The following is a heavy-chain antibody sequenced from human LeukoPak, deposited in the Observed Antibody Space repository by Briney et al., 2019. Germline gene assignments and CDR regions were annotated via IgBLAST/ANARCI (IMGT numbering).Heavy chain of an antibody. V-gene: IGHV3-7*04. CDR3: TRVGYIDEGIDY. CDR2: IKQDGSKK. Sequence: PGGPLRLSCAASGFPFSSYWMTWVRQAPGKGLEWVANIKQDGSKKSYVDSVKGRFTISRDNAKNSLYLQMNSLRAEDTAIYYCTRVGYIDEGIDYWGQGTLVTVSS. D-gene: IGHD5-24*01. CDR1: GFPFSSYW. J-gene: IGHJ4*02.